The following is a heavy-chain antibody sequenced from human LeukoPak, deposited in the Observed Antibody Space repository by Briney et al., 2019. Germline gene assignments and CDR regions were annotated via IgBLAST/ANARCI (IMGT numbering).Heavy chain of an antibody. Sequence: GGSLRLSCAASGFSIRNYWMHWVRQAPGKGQVWVSRIIGDASRTEYADSVKGRFTISRDNAENTLYLQMNNLRAEDTAMYYCVRSIAPPGTPDYWGQGSLVTVSS. J-gene: IGHJ4*02. CDR2: IIGDASRT. CDR3: VRSIAPPGTPDY. D-gene: IGHD6-13*01. CDR1: GFSIRNYW. V-gene: IGHV3-74*03.